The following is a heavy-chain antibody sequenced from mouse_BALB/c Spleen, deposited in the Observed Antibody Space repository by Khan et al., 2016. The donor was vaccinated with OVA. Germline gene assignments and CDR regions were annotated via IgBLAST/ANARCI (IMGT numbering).Heavy chain of an antibody. V-gene: IGHV9-3-1*01. CDR2: INTYTGEP. CDR3: TRFHGGY. J-gene: IGHJ2*01. Sequence: QIQLVQSGPELKKPGETVKISCKASGYTFTNYVMNWVKQSPGKGLKWMGWINTYTGEPTYADDFKGRFAFSLETSASTAYLQINSLKNEDTATYFCTRFHGGYWRQGTTLTVAS. CDR1: GYTFTNYV.